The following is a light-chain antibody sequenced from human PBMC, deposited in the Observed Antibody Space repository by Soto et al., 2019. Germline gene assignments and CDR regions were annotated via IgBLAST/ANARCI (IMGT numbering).Light chain of an antibody. CDR1: QSISSRY. V-gene: IGKV3-20*01. Sequence: EIVLTQSPGTLSLSPGERATLSCRASQSISSRYLAWYQQTPGRAPRLLIYGASSRATGIPDRFSGSASGTDLTLTITRLEPEDFAVYYCNHYDDSHPFTFGPGTKVDIK. CDR2: GAS. J-gene: IGKJ3*01. CDR3: NHYDDSHPFT.